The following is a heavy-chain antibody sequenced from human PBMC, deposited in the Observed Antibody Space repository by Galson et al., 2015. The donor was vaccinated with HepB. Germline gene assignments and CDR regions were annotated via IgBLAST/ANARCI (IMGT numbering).Heavy chain of an antibody. CDR2: IIPIFGTA. CDR3: ARDDQLLYGGWGHDFDY. D-gene: IGHD2-2*02. CDR1: GGTFSSYA. J-gene: IGHJ4*02. V-gene: IGHV1-69*13. Sequence: SVKVSCKASGGTFSSYAISWVRQAPGQGLEWMGGIIPIFGTANYAQKFQGRVTITADESASTAYMELSSLRSEDTAVYYCARDDQLLYGGWGHDFDYWGQGTLVTVSS.